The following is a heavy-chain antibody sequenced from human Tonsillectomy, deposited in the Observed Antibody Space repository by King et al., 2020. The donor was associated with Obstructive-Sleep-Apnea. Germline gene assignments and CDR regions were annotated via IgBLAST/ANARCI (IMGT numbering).Heavy chain of an antibody. V-gene: IGHV4-31*03. CDR3: ARASRYSGSYYTPDY. J-gene: IGHJ4*02. CDR2: IYYTGST. D-gene: IGHD1-26*01. CDR1: GGSISSGPYY. Sequence: VQLQESGPGLVKPSQTLSLTCTVSGGSISSGPYYWSWLRQYPGKGLEWIGYIYYTGSTYFNPSLKSRLAMSVETSKNQFSLKLSSMTAADTAVYYCARASRYSGSYYTPDYWGQGTLVTVSS.